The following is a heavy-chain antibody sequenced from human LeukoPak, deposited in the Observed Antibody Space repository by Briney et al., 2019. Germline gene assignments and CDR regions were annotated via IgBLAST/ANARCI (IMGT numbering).Heavy chain of an antibody. Sequence: PSETLSLTCAVYGGSFSGYYWSWIRQPPGKGLEWIGYIYYSGSTYYNPSLKSRVTISVDTSKNQFSLKLSSVTAADTAVYYCARALTTPLGGYFDLWGRGTLVTVSS. CDR1: GGSFSGYY. D-gene: IGHD3-9*01. V-gene: IGHV4-34*01. CDR2: IYYSGST. CDR3: ARALTTPLGGYFDL. J-gene: IGHJ2*01.